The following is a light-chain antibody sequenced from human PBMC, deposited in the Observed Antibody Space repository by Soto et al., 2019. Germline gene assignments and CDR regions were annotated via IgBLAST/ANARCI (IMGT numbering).Light chain of an antibody. CDR3: LKYNSAHPFT. CDR2: AAS. Sequence: DIQMTQSPSSLSASVGDRGTITCRASQGISNYLAWYQQKPGKVLKLLIYAASTLQSGVPSRLSGSGSGTDFILNISSLQPEDVATYYGLKYNSAHPFTFGAGTKVDIK. CDR1: QGISNY. V-gene: IGKV1-27*01. J-gene: IGKJ3*01.